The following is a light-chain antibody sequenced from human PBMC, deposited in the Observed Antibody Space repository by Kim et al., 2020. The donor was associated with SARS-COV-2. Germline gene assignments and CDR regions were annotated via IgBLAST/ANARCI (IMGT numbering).Light chain of an antibody. J-gene: IGKJ2*01. V-gene: IGKV3-20*01. Sequence: SPGERATLSCRASQNVSSSYLAWYQQKPGQAPRLLIYGASSRATGIPDRFSGSGSGTDFTLTISRLEPEDFAVYYCQQYGSSPYTFGQGTKLEI. CDR3: QQYGSSPYT. CDR2: GAS. CDR1: QNVSSSY.